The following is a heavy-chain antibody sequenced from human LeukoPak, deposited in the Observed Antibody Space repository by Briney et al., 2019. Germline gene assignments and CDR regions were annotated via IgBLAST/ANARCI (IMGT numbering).Heavy chain of an antibody. CDR1: GVSIITSNSY. J-gene: IGHJ4*02. CDR3: ARQTGSGLFILP. Sequence: SETLSLTCTVSGVSIITSNSYWGWIRQPPGKGLEWIGSIYYAGNTYYNASLKSQVSISIDTSKNQFSLRLTSVTAADTAAYFCARQTGSGLFILPGGQGTLVTVSS. V-gene: IGHV4-39*01. D-gene: IGHD3/OR15-3a*01. CDR2: IYYAGNT.